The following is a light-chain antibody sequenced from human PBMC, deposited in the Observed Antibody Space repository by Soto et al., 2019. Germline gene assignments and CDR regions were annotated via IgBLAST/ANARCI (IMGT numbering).Light chain of an antibody. CDR3: SSYTSSSTLV. Sequence: QSALTQPASVSGSPGQSITISCTGTSSDVSGYNYVSWYQQHPGKAPKLMIYDVSNRPSGVSNRFSGSKSGNTASLTISGLQAEDEGDYYCSSYTSSSTLVFGGGTKLTVL. CDR2: DVS. V-gene: IGLV2-14*01. J-gene: IGLJ2*01. CDR1: SSDVSGYNY.